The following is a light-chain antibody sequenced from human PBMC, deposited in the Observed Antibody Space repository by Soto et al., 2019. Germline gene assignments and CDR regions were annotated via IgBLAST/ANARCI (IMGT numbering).Light chain of an antibody. J-gene: IGLJ3*02. V-gene: IGLV2-8*01. Sequence: QSALTQFPSASGSPGQSVTISCTGTSSDVGGYNYVSWYQHHPGKAPKLMIYEVSKRPSGVPDRFSGSKSGNTASLTVSGLQAEDEADYYCNSYAGSNNVVFGGGTKVTVL. CDR1: SSDVGGYNY. CDR3: NSYAGSNNVV. CDR2: EVS.